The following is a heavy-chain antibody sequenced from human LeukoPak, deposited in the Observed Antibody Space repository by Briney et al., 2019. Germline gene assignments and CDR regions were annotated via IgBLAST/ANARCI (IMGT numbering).Heavy chain of an antibody. J-gene: IGHJ4*02. D-gene: IGHD4-17*01. V-gene: IGHV1-2*02. CDR1: GYTFTGYY. Sequence: VASVKVSCKASGYTFTGYYMHGVRQAPGQGLEWMGWINPNSGGTNYAQKFQGRVTMTRDTSISTAYMELSRLRSDDTAVYYCARDDYGYLYYFDYWGQGTLVTVSS. CDR3: ARDDYGYLYYFDY. CDR2: INPNSGGT.